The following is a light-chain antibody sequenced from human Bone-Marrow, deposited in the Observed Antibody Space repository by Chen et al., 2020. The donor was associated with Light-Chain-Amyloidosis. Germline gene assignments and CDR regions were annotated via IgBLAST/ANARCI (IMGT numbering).Light chain of an antibody. CDR1: SSNIGAGYD. Sequence: SVLTQPPSVSGAPGQRVTISCTGTSSNIGAGYDVHWYQQLPGTAPKLLIYGNDNRPSGVPDRFSASKSGTSASLAITGHQAEDEADYYCQSYDTTLSGSVFGGGTKLTVL. V-gene: IGLV1-40*01. CDR3: QSYDTTLSGSV. J-gene: IGLJ3*02. CDR2: GND.